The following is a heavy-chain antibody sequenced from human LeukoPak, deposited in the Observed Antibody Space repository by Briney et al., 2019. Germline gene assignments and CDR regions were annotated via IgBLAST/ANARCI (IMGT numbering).Heavy chain of an antibody. J-gene: IGHJ5*02. CDR2: INHSGST. D-gene: IGHD3-3*01. V-gene: IGHV4-34*01. Sequence: SETLSLTCAVFGGSFSGYYWSWIRQPPGKGLEWIGEINHSGSTNYNPSLKSRVTLSLDTSKNQFSLKLTSVTAADTAVYYCARCCGGYDFWSGSTPYWFDPWGQGTLVTVSS. CDR1: GGSFSGYY. CDR3: ARCCGGYDFWSGSTPYWFDP.